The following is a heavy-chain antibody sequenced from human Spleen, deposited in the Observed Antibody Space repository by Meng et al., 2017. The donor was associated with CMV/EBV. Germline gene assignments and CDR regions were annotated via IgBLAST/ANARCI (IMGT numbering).Heavy chain of an antibody. V-gene: IGHV4-39*06. CDR3: ARFDYYCSSISCWVDY. Sequence: GSLRLSCTVSGGSISSYYWSWIRQPPGKGLERIGSIHYSGSTSYNPSLKSRVTISVDTSKNQYTLKVSSVTAADTAVYYCARFDYYCSSISCWVDYWGQGTLVTVSS. J-gene: IGHJ4*02. D-gene: IGHD2-2*01. CDR1: GGSISSYY. CDR2: IHYSGST.